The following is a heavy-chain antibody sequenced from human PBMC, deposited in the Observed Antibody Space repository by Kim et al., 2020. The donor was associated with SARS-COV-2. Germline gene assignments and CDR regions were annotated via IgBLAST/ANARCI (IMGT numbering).Heavy chain of an antibody. CDR3: ARGPYYDILTGYLQGDWFDP. CDR2: INPSGGST. D-gene: IGHD3-9*01. CDR1: GYTFTSYY. J-gene: IGHJ5*02. Sequence: ASVKVSCKASGYTFTSYYMHWVRQAPGQGLEWMGIINPSGGSTSYAQKFQGRVTMTRDTSTSTVYMELSSLRSEDTAVYYCARGPYYDILTGYLQGDWFDPWVQGTLVTVSS. V-gene: IGHV1-46*01.